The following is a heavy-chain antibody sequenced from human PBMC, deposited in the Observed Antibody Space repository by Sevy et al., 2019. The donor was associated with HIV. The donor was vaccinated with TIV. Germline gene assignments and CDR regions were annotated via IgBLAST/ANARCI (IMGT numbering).Heavy chain of an antibody. CDR1: GFIFSKFA. V-gene: IGHV3-23*01. Sequence: GGSLRLSCAASGFIFSKFALSWVRQAPGRGLEWVSAMSGNYDRTFYTGSVKGRFTISRDNSKSMLYLQMNSLRVEDTAVYYCAKDFSYGGNSWNFDYWGQGTQVTVSS. D-gene: IGHD3-10*01. J-gene: IGHJ4*02. CDR3: AKDFSYGGNSWNFDY. CDR2: MSGNYDRT.